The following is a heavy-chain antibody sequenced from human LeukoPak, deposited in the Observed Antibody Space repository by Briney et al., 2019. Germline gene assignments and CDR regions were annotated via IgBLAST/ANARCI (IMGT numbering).Heavy chain of an antibody. Sequence: ASVKVSCKASGGTFSSYGISWVRQAPGQGLEWMGWISVYNGNTNYAQKLQGRVTMTTDTSTTTAYMELRSLRSDDTAVYYCAVSYYFDSSGYYYGYWGQGTLVTVSS. J-gene: IGHJ4*02. D-gene: IGHD3-22*01. CDR1: GGTFSSYG. CDR3: AVSYYFDSSGYYYGY. CDR2: ISVYNGNT. V-gene: IGHV1-18*01.